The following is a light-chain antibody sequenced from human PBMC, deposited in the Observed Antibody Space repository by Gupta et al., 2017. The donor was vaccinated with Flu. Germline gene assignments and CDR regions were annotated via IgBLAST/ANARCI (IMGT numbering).Light chain of an antibody. CDR1: SSDVGGYNY. CDR2: DVT. V-gene: IGLV2-11*01. J-gene: IGLJ3*02. CDR3: YYYDASNTCWV. Sequence: QSALTQPRSVAGSPGQSVTISCTRGSSDVGGYNYVSWYQQSPGKAHNLMIYDVTKRPSGVPERVSGSKSGNTASLTITGLQAEGAADYYCYYYDASNTCWVFGGGTKLTVL.